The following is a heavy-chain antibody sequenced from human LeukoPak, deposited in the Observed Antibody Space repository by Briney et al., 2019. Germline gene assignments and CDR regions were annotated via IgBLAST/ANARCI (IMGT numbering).Heavy chain of an antibody. CDR1: GYSISSGYY. CDR3: ARDCGDY. V-gene: IGHV4-38-2*02. CDR2: IYHSGST. D-gene: IGHD2-21*01. J-gene: IGHJ4*02. Sequence: PSETLSLTCTVSGYSISSGYYWGWIRQPPGKGLEWIGSIYHSGSTYYNPSLKSRVTISVDTSKNQFSLKLSSVTAADTAVYYCARDCGDYWGQGTLVTVSS.